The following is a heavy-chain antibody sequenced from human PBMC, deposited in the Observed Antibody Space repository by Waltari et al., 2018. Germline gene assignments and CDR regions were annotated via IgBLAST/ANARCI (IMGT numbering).Heavy chain of an antibody. Sequence: QVQLVQSGAEVKKPGSSVKVSCKASGGTFSSYAISWVRQAPGHGLEWMGGIIPIFGTANYAQKFQGRVTITADESTSTAYMELSSLRSEDTAVYYCARERTYYYDSSGYYYFDYWGQGTLVTVSS. CDR3: ARERTYYYDSSGYYYFDY. V-gene: IGHV1-69*01. D-gene: IGHD3-22*01. CDR1: GGTFSSYA. CDR2: IIPIFGTA. J-gene: IGHJ4*02.